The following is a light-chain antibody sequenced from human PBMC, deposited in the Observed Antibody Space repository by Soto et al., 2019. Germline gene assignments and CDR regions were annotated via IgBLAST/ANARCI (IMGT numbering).Light chain of an antibody. CDR2: GAS. V-gene: IGKV3-20*01. Sequence: EVMFTQSPGTLSLSPGEITTLSCRATQSVSSNYVAWYKPNSSQAPRLLIYGASTRATGIPDRFSGSGSGTDFTLTIRRLAPEDFAVEYCHQYDTSPRTFGHGTKVDFK. CDR1: QSVSSNY. J-gene: IGKJ1*01. CDR3: HQYDTSPRT.